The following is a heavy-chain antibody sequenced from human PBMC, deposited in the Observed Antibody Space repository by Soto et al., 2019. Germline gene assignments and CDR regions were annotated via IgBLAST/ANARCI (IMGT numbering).Heavy chain of an antibody. CDR2: IKSKTDGGTT. V-gene: IGHV3-15*01. D-gene: IGHD6-13*01. CDR3: TSRPGIAAAGTNSYYYYYMDV. CDR1: GFTFSNAW. Sequence: PGGSLRLSCAASGFTFSNAWMSWVRQAPGKGLEWVGRIKSKTDGGTTDYAAPVKGRFTISRDDSKNTLYLQMNSLKTEDTAVYYCTSRPGIAAAGTNSYYYYYMDVWGKGTTVTVSS. J-gene: IGHJ6*03.